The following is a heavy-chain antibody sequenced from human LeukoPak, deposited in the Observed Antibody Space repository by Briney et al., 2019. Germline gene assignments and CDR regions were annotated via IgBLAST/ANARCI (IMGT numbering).Heavy chain of an antibody. CDR3: ARDGVGAPPYYYYYSMDV. J-gene: IGHJ6*02. CDR1: GFTFSSYG. V-gene: IGHV3-33*01. Sequence: GGSLRLSCAASGFTFSSYGMHWVCQAPGKGLEWVAVIWYDGSNKYYADSVKGRFTISRDNSKNTLYLQMNSLRAEDTAVYYCARDGVGAPPYYYYYSMDVWGQGTTVTVSS. CDR2: IWYDGSNK. D-gene: IGHD1-26*01.